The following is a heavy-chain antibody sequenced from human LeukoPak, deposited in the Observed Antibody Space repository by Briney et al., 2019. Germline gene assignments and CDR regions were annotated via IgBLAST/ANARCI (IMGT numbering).Heavy chain of an antibody. Sequence: GGSLRLSCAASGFTFSSYWMNWVRQAPGKGLEWVSSISSSSSYIYYADSVKGRFTISRDNAKNSLYLQMNSLRAEDTAVYYCARDLSIAVAGTGVRGSPYYFDYWGQGTLVTVSS. CDR1: GFTFSSYW. D-gene: IGHD6-19*01. V-gene: IGHV3-21*01. CDR2: ISSSSSYI. J-gene: IGHJ4*02. CDR3: ARDLSIAVAGTGVRGSPYYFDY.